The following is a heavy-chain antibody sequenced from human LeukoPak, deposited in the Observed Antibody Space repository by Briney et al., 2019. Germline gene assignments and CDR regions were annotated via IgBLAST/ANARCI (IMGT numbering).Heavy chain of an antibody. Sequence: TSETLPLTCTVSGGSISSSSYYWGWIRQPPGKGLEWIGSIYYSGSTYYNPSLKSRVTISVDTSKNQFSLKLSSVTAADTAVYYCARVTVTTIWFDPWGQGTLVTVSS. V-gene: IGHV4-39*01. J-gene: IGHJ5*02. CDR3: ARVTVTTIWFDP. D-gene: IGHD4-17*01. CDR2: IYYSGST. CDR1: GGSISSSSYY.